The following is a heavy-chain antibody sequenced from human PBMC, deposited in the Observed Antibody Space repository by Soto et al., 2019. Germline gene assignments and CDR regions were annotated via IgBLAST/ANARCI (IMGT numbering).Heavy chain of an antibody. D-gene: IGHD3-22*01. CDR1: GYTFTSYY. CDR2: INPSGGST. V-gene: IGHV1-46*01. CDR3: ARDSTSMLVVVITPPPHFDY. Sequence: GASVKVSFKASGYTFTSYYMHWVRQAPGQGLEWMGIINPSGGSTSYAQKFQGRVTMTRDTSTSTVYMELSSLRSEDTAVYYCARDSTSMLVVVITPPPHFDYCGQGTLVTVSS. J-gene: IGHJ4*02.